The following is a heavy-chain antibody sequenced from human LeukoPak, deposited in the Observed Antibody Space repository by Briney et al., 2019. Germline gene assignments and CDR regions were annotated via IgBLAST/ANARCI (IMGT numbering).Heavy chain of an antibody. J-gene: IGHJ4*02. V-gene: IGHV3-21*01. Sequence: GGSLRLSCAASGFTFSSYSMNWVRQAPGKGLDWVSSISSSSSYIYYADSVKGRFTISRDNAKNSLYLQMNSLRAEDTAVYYCARNIVVVPAAPGIDYWGQGTLVTVSS. CDR3: ARNIVVVPAAPGIDY. D-gene: IGHD2-2*01. CDR1: GFTFSSYS. CDR2: ISSSSSYI.